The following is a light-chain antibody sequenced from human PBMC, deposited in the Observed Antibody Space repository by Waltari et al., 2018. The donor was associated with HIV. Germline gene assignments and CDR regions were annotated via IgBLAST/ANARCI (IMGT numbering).Light chain of an antibody. CDR2: AAS. Sequence: DIQLTQSPSFLSASVGDRVTITCRASQDISSYLAWYQQKPGKAPKLLIYAASTLQSGVPSRFSGSGSGTEFTLTISGLQPEDFAVYYCQQLNAYLMWTFGQGTKVEI. CDR3: QQLNAYLMWT. J-gene: IGKJ1*01. CDR1: QDISSY. V-gene: IGKV1-9*01.